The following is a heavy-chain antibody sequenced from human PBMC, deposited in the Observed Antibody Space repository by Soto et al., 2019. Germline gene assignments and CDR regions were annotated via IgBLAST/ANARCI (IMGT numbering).Heavy chain of an antibody. J-gene: IGHJ5*02. CDR1: GYTFTSYG. D-gene: IGHD2-15*01. CDR3: ARSPVKDCSGGSCRFDP. CDR2: ISAYNGNT. Sequence: QVQLVQSGAEVKKPGASVKVSCKASGYTFTSYGIGWVRQAPGQGLEWMGWISAYNGNTNYAQKLQGRVTMTTDTSTSTAYMELRSLRSDDTAVYYCARSPVKDCSGGSCRFDPWGQGTLVTVSS. V-gene: IGHV1-18*01.